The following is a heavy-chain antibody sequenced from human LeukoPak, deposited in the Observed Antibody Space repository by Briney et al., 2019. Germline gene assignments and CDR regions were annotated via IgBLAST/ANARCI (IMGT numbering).Heavy chain of an antibody. J-gene: IGHJ5*02. D-gene: IGHD3-22*01. CDR1: GGSISSYY. Sequence: SETLSLTCTVSGGSISSYYWSWIRQPPGKGLEWIGYIYYSGSTNYNPSLKSRVTISVDTSKNQFSLKLSSVTAADTAVYYCARLRHYYDSSGSYPWGQGTLVTVSS. CDR2: IYYSGST. CDR3: ARLRHYYDSSGSYP. V-gene: IGHV4-59*01.